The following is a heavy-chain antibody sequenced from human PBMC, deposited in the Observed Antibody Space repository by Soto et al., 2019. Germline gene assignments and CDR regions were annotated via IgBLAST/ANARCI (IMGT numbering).Heavy chain of an antibody. CDR1: GDTSDSFS. V-gene: IGHV1-69*13. CDR2: IIPMFGTG. Sequence: SVKVSCKASGDTSDSFSISWVRQAPGQGLEWMGGIIPMFGTGNYAQKFQGRLTITADESTGTSYMDLKSLRSEDTAVYFCARENRDDNSGWYSSSDWFDPWGQGTLVTVSS. D-gene: IGHD6-19*01. J-gene: IGHJ5*02. CDR3: ARENRDDNSGWYSSSDWFDP.